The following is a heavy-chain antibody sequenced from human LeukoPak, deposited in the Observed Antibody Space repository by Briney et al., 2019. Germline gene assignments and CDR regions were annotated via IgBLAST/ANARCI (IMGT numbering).Heavy chain of an antibody. CDR1: GYTFTSYG. Sequence: GASVKVSCKASGYTFTSYGISWVRQAPGQGLEWMGWISAYNGNTNYAQKLQGRVTMTTDTSTSTAYMELRSLRSDDTAVYYCARGYYYDSSGYYFDAFDIWGQGTMVTVSS. CDR2: ISAYNGNT. J-gene: IGHJ3*02. D-gene: IGHD3-22*01. V-gene: IGHV1-18*01. CDR3: ARGYYYDSSGYYFDAFDI.